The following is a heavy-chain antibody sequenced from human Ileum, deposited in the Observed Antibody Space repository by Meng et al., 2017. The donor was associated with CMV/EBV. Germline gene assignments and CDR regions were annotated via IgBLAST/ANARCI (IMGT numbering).Heavy chain of an antibody. J-gene: IGHJ4*02. CDR1: FTFSSYG. CDR3: AKVVLSSGYSTYYFDY. Sequence: FTFSSYGMPWVRQAPGKGLEWVAVISYDGSNKYHADSVKGRFTISRDNSKNTLYLQMNSLRAEDTAIYYCAKVVLSSGYSTYYFDYWGQGTLVTVSS. CDR2: ISYDGSNK. V-gene: IGHV3-30*18. D-gene: IGHD3-22*01.